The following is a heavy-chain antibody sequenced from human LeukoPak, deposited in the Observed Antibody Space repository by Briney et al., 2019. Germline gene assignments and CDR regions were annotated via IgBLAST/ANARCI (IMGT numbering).Heavy chain of an antibody. J-gene: IGHJ4*02. V-gene: IGHV4-4*02. Sequence: SGTLSLTCAVSGASISSGYWWSWVRPPPGEGLEWIGENYHSGSTNHNPSLKSRVTITVDKSKSQFALNLSSVTAADTAVYYCARDDTGVIRGIRFHYWGQGTLVTVSS. CDR1: GASISSGYW. CDR3: ARDDTGVIRGIRFHY. CDR2: NYHSGST. D-gene: IGHD3-10*01.